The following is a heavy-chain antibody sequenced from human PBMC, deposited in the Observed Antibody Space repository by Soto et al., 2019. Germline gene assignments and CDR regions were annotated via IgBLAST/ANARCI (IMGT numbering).Heavy chain of an antibody. CDR1: WFSLSTSGMC. D-gene: IGHD3-22*01. V-gene: IGHV2-70*01. CDR2: IDWDDDK. Sequence: SGPTLVNPTQTLTLTCTFSWFSLSTSGMCVSWIRQPPGKALEWLALIDWDDDKYYSTSLKTRLTISKDTSKNQVVLTMTNMDPVDTATYYCARRNNYYDSSGYPDDAFDIWGQGTMVTVSS. CDR3: ARRNNYYDSSGYPDDAFDI. J-gene: IGHJ3*02.